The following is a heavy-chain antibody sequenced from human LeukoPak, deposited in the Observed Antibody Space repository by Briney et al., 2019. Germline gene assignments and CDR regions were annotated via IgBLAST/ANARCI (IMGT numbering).Heavy chain of an antibody. CDR1: GFTFSNYA. D-gene: IGHD6-13*01. Sequence: GGSLRLSCAASGFTFSNYAMSWVRQAPGKGLEWVSAITSGDSTYYADSVKGRFTITRDNSKNTLYLQMNSLRAEDTAVYHCARAYSSSWYDYWGQGTLVTVSS. J-gene: IGHJ4*02. CDR3: ARAYSSSWYDY. CDR2: ITSGDST. V-gene: IGHV3-23*01.